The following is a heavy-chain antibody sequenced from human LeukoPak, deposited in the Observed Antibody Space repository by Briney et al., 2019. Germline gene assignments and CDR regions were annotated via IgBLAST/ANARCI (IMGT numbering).Heavy chain of an antibody. V-gene: IGHV3-9*03. CDR3: IKPATTHSGWYYSDH. J-gene: IGHJ4*02. Sequence: TGGSLRLSCEASGFTFDNYAMHWVRLAPGKGLEWVSGISWNSGSVGYADSVKGRFTISRDNAKNSLYLQMNSLRAEDMALYYCIKPATTHSGWYYSDHWGQGTLVTVSS. CDR2: ISWNSGSV. CDR1: GFTFDNYA. D-gene: IGHD6-19*01.